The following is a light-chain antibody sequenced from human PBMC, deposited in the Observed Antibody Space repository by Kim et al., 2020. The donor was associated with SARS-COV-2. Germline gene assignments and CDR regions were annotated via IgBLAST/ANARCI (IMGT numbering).Light chain of an antibody. J-gene: IGLJ1*01. CDR3: SSYTRSSTNYV. Sequence: SITISCTGTSSDVGSYDYVSWYQQHPGKAPKLMIYAVSNRPSGVSNRFSGSKSVNTASLTISGLQAEDEADYYCSSYTRSSTNYVFGTGTKVTVL. CDR1: SSDVGSYDY. CDR2: AVS. V-gene: IGLV2-14*03.